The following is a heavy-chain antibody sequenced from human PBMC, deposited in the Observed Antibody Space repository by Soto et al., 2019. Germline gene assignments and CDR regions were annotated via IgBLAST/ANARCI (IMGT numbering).Heavy chain of an antibody. Sequence: SETLSLTCTVSGGSIRSYYWSWIRQPPGKGLEWIGYIYYSGSTNYNPSLKSRATISVDTSKNQFSLKLSSVTAADTAVYYCARGVGGYDFWSGYPNPYYFDYWGQGTLVTVSS. CDR3: ARGVGGYDFWSGYPNPYYFDY. CDR1: GGSIRSYY. CDR2: IYYSGST. V-gene: IGHV4-59*01. J-gene: IGHJ4*02. D-gene: IGHD3-3*01.